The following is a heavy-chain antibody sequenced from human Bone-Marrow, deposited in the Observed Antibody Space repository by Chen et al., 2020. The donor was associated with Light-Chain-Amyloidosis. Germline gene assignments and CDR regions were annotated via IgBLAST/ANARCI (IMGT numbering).Heavy chain of an antibody. CDR1: GGSISSGGYY. CDR3: ARGEEFWSGYYATKYNWFDP. J-gene: IGHJ5*02. CDR2: IYYSGST. Sequence: QVQLQESGPGLVKPSQTLSLTCTVSGGSISSGGYYWSWIRQHPGKGLEWIGYIYYSGSTYYNPSLKSRVTISVDTSKNQFSLKLSSVTAADTAVYYCARGEEFWSGYYATKYNWFDPWGQGTLVTVSS. D-gene: IGHD3-3*01. V-gene: IGHV4-31*03.